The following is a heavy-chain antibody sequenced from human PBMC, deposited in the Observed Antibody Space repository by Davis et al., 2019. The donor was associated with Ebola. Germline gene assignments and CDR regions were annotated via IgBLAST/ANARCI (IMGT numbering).Heavy chain of an antibody. J-gene: IGHJ4*02. CDR2: INHSGST. CDR1: GGSFSGYF. V-gene: IGHV4-34*01. Sequence: MPSETLSLTCAVYGGSFSGYFWTWIRQTPGEGLEWLGEINHSGSTNYNSSLKSRVTISVDTSKNQFSLSLRSVTAADTAVYYCARGFGGQQTYDSWGQGNLVTVSS. D-gene: IGHD6-13*01. CDR3: ARGFGGQQTYDS.